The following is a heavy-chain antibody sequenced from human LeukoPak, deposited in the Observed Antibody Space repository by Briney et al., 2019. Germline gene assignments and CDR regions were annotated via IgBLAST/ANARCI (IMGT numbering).Heavy chain of an antibody. V-gene: IGHV3-23*01. CDR2: MSGNGGSI. J-gene: IGHJ4*02. Sequence: GGSLRLSCAASGFTFSGHAMGWVRQAPGKGLEWVSAMSGNGGSIGYADSVKGRFTISRDNSKNTLYLQMNSLRAEDTAVYYCAKGGKWDVTPFDYWGQGTLVTVSS. CDR3: AKGGKWDVTPFDY. CDR1: GFTFSGHA. D-gene: IGHD1-26*01.